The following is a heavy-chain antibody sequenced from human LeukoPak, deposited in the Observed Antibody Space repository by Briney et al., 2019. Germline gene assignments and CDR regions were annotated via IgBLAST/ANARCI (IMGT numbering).Heavy chain of an antibody. D-gene: IGHD3-22*01. CDR3: ARDKYYDRYFDS. V-gene: IGHV3-7*01. CDR1: GFTFNSNW. CDR2: IKQDGSEK. Sequence: TGGSLRLSCVASGFTFNSNWMSWLRQAPGKGLEWVANIKQDGSEKYYVDSVKGRFTISRDNTKNSLSLQMNSLRAEDTAVYYCARDKYYDRYFDSWGQGTLVTVSS. J-gene: IGHJ4*02.